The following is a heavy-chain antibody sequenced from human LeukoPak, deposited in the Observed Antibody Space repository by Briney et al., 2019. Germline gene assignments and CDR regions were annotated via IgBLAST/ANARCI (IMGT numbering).Heavy chain of an antibody. CDR1: GGSISSYY. CDR3: ARQVKRRITIFGVVIVDDAFDI. Sequence: SETLSLTCTVSGGSISSYYWSWIRQPPAKGLEWIGYIYYSGSTNYNPSLKSRVTISVDTSKNQFSLKLSSVTAADTAVYYCARQVKRRITIFGVVIVDDAFDIWGQGTMVTVSS. J-gene: IGHJ3*02. CDR2: IYYSGST. V-gene: IGHV4-59*08. D-gene: IGHD3-3*01.